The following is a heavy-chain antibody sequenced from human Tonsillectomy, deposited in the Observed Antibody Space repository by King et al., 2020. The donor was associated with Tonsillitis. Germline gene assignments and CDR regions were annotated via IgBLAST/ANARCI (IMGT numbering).Heavy chain of an antibody. J-gene: IGHJ6*02. CDR2: MNHSGST. V-gene: IGHV4-4*01. Sequence: QLQESGPGLVKPPGTLSLTCAVSGDSISDSNWWTWVRQSPGKGLEWIGEMNHSGSTNYNPSLKSQVTISVDKSKNQFSLKLTSVTAADTAVYRCARGYYGSGNGLDVWGQGTPVTVS. CDR3: ARGYYGSGNGLDV. CDR1: GDSISDSNW. D-gene: IGHD3-10*01.